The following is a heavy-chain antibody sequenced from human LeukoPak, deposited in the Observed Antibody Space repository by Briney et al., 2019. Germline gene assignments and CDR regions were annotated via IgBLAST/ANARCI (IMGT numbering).Heavy chain of an antibody. CDR2: INPNSGGT. D-gene: IGHD2-15*01. CDR1: GYTCTGYY. Sequence: ASVKVSCKASGYTCTGYYMHWVRQAPGQGLEWMGWINPNSGGTNYAQKFQGRVTMTRDTSISTAYMELSRLRSDDTAVYYCATVDGVGGTAWDYWGQGTLVTVSS. CDR3: ATVDGVGGTAWDY. V-gene: IGHV1-2*02. J-gene: IGHJ4*02.